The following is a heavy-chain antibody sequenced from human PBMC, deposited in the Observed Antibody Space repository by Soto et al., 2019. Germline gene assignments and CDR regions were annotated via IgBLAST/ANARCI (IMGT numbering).Heavy chain of an antibody. Sequence: QVTLKESGPVLVKPTETLTLTCAVSGFSLSDAGMAVGWIRQPPGKALEWLAHMFTNDEKSYSTSQKSRHTTSKDTSKSQVVLTMTNMDPMDTATYSCTRTPYIRLYGMDAWGHGNNVTYSS. V-gene: IGHV2-26*01. CDR3: TRTPYIRLYGMDA. D-gene: IGHD6-13*01. J-gene: IGHJ6*02. CDR2: MFTNDEK. CDR1: GFSLSDAGMA.